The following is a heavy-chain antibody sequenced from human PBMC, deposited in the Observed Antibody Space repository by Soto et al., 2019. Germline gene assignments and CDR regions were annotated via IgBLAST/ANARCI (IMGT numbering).Heavy chain of an antibody. J-gene: IGHJ4*02. CDR1: GGPFSDYS. CDR2: IIPVFATP. D-gene: IGHD3-16*01. V-gene: IGHV1-69*06. CDR3: ARDPDNRANSGLGLVDY. Sequence: QVQLVQSGAEVKKPGSSVKVSCKASGGPFSDYSINWVRQAPGQGLEWMGGIIPVFATPNYAQKFQGRVTITADKSTSTAYMELSNLRSEDTAIYFCARDPDNRANSGLGLVDYWGQGTLVTVTS.